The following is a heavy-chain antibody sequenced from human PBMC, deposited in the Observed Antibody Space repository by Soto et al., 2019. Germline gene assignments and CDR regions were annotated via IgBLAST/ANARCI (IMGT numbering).Heavy chain of an antibody. V-gene: IGHV4-34*01. CDR1: GGSFSGYY. D-gene: IGHD4-17*01. Sequence: PSENLSLTCAVYGGSFSGYYWSWIRQPPGKGLEWIGEINHSGSTNYNPSLKSRVTISVDTSKNQFSLKLSSVTAADTAVYYCARGVYVSSDYVDYYYYYYGMDVWGQGTTVTVSS. CDR3: ARGVYVSSDYVDYYYYYYGMDV. CDR2: INHSGST. J-gene: IGHJ6*02.